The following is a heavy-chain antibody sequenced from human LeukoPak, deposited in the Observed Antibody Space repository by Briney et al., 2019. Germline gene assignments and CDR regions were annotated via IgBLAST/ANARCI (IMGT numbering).Heavy chain of an antibody. CDR3: ARDSFAYYYDSSGNFDY. CDR2: ISGDISYR. J-gene: IGHJ4*02. V-gene: IGHV3-21*01. CDR1: GFTFSSFS. Sequence: GGSLSLSCAPSGFTFSSFSMNGVREAPGKGLGWVSSISGDISYRYYADSVKGRFTIARDNAKTSQYLQMISLSAEDTAVYYGARDSFAYYYDSSGNFDYWGQGTLVTVSS. D-gene: IGHD3-22*01.